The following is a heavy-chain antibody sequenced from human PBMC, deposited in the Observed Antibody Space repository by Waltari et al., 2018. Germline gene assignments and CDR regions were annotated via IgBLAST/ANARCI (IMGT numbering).Heavy chain of an antibody. Sequence: QVQLQQWGAGLLQPSETLSLTCAVYGGSFSGYYWGWVRQPPGKGLEWIGESNHAGNRHHNPPLRSRGTMLVDTSKSQFSLKLHSVTAADTAVYFCVRLEDCSGPGGNCYSRDPFATDVWGQGTTVTVSS. D-gene: IGHD2-15*01. CDR2: SNHAGNR. CDR1: GGSFSGYY. J-gene: IGHJ6*02. V-gene: IGHV4-34*02. CDR3: VRLEDCSGPGGNCYSRDPFATDV.